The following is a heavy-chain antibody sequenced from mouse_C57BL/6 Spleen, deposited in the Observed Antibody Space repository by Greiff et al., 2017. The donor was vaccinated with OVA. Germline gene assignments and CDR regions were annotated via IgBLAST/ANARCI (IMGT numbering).Heavy chain of an antibody. V-gene: IGHV5-9*01. J-gene: IGHJ4*01. Sequence: EVQGVESGGGLVKPGGSLKLSCAASGFTFSSYTMSWVRQTPEKRLEWVATISGGGGNTYYPDSVKGRFTISRDNAKNTLYLQMSSLRSEDTALYYCARHNGSGRGDAMDYWGQGTSVTVSS. CDR3: ARHNGSGRGDAMDY. CDR1: GFTFSSYT. D-gene: IGHD2-2*01. CDR2: ISGGGGNT.